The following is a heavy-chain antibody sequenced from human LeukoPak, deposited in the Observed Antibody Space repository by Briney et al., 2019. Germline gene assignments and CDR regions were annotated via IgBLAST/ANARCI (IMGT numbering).Heavy chain of an antibody. J-gene: IGHJ4*02. CDR3: AKDRRYSYGARFDY. Sequence: LPGGSLRLSCAASGFTFSSYGMHWVRQAPGKGLERVAVISYDGSNKYYADSVKGRFTISRDNSKNTLYLQMNSLRAEDTAVYYCAKDRRYSYGARFDYWGQGTLVTVSS. CDR1: GFTFSSYG. CDR2: ISYDGSNK. V-gene: IGHV3-30*18. D-gene: IGHD5-18*01.